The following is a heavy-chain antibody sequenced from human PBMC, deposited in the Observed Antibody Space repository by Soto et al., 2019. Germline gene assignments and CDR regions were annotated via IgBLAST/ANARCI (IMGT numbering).Heavy chain of an antibody. CDR3: ARDTIYDSSGYYLANYGMDV. CDR2: ISSSSSTI. D-gene: IGHD3-22*01. V-gene: IGHV3-48*02. Sequence: GGSLRLSCAASGFTFSSYSMSWVRQAPGKGLEWVSYISSSSSTIYYADSVKGRFTISRDNAKNSLYLQMNSLRDEDTAVYYYARDTIYDSSGYYLANYGMDVWGQGTTVTVSS. CDR1: GFTFSSYS. J-gene: IGHJ6*02.